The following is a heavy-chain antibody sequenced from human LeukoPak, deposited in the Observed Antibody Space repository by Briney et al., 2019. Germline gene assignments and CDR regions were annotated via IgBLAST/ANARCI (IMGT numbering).Heavy chain of an antibody. J-gene: IGHJ6*02. V-gene: IGHV3-30*03. Sequence: GGSLRLSCAASGFTFSSYGMHWVRQAPGEGLEWVAVISYDGSNKYYADSVKGRFTISRDNSKNTLYLQMNSLRAEDTAVYYCAGGRYSSSRTVYYYYGMDVWGQGTTVTVSS. D-gene: IGHD6-13*01. CDR3: AGGRYSSSRTVYYYYGMDV. CDR1: GFTFSSYG. CDR2: ISYDGSNK.